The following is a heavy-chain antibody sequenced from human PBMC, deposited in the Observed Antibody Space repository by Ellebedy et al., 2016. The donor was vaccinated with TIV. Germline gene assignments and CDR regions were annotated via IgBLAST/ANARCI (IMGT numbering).Heavy chain of an antibody. CDR3: ARATSGLDY. Sequence: PGGSLRLSCAASGFTISSYDMHWVRQVTGKGLEWVSVIGTGGDTYYPGSVRGRFTISRENAKNSLYLQMNSLRAEDTAVYYCARATSGLDYWGQGTLVTVSS. V-gene: IGHV3-13*01. CDR2: IGTGGDT. CDR1: GFTISSYD. D-gene: IGHD6-19*01. J-gene: IGHJ4*02.